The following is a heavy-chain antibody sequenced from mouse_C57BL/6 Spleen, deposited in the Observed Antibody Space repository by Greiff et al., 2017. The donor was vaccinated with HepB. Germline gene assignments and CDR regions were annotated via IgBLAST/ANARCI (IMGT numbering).Heavy chain of an antibody. V-gene: IGHV1-81*01. CDR2: IYPRSGNT. CDR3: ARWRDDGFHFAY. CDR1: GYTFTSYG. D-gene: IGHD2-3*01. Sequence: QVQLQQSGAELARPGASVKLSCKASGYTFTSYGISWVKQRTGQGLEWIGEIYPRSGNTYYNEKFKGKATLTADKSSSTAYMELRSLTSEDSAVYFCARWRDDGFHFAYWGQGTLVTVSA. J-gene: IGHJ3*01.